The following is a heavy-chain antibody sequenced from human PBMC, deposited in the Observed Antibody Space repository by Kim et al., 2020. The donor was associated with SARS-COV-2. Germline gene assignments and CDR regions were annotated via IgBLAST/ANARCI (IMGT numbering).Heavy chain of an antibody. CDR3: AKDSVIVVVITTRFRSDY. CDR2: ISGSGGST. J-gene: IGHJ4*02. V-gene: IGHV3-23*01. Sequence: GGSLRLSCAASGFTFSSYAMSWVRQAPGKGLEWVSAISGSGGSTYYADSVKGRFTISRDNSKNTLYLQMNSLRAEDTAVYYCAKDSVIVVVITTRFRSDYWGQGTLVTVSS. D-gene: IGHD3-22*01. CDR1: GFTFSSYA.